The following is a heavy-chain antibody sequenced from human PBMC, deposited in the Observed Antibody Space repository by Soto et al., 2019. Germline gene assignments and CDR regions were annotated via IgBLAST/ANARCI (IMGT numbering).Heavy chain of an antibody. J-gene: IGHJ3*02. V-gene: IGHV3-23*01. CDR1: RLTFSNYV. CDR3: ATSGHCNSLKCTSFDM. CDR2: VGGTGDT. Sequence: EVQLFESGGALVQPGGSLRLSCAASRLTFSNYVVNWVRQAPGKGLEWVSTVGGTGDTYYPVSVKGRFTISRDNSKNMIYLQMSGLRAEDTAVYYCATSGHCNSLKCTSFDMWGQGTMVAVSS. D-gene: IGHD2-2*01.